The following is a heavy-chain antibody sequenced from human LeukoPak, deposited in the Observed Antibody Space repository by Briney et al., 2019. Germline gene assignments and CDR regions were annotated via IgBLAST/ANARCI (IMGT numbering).Heavy chain of an antibody. CDR1: GFTFSSYS. CDR3: AREGRYSGWYQNWYFDL. D-gene: IGHD6-19*01. CDR2: IGSSSSYI. V-gene: IGHV3-21*01. Sequence: NPGGSLRLSCAASGFTFSSYSMNWVRQAPGKGLEWVSSIGSSSSYIYYADSVKGRFTISRDNAKNSLYLQMNSLRAEDTAVYYCAREGRYSGWYQNWYFDLWGRGTLVTVSS. J-gene: IGHJ2*01.